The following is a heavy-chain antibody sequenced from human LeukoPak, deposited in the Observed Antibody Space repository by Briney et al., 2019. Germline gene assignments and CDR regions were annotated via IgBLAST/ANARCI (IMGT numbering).Heavy chain of an antibody. CDR1: GFTFSNYW. V-gene: IGHV3-74*01. J-gene: IGHJ4*02. D-gene: IGHD3-10*01. Sequence: GGSLRLSCAASGFTFSNYWMHWVRQAPGKGPVWVSRIKSDGSSTRFADSVKGRFTISRDNSKNTLYLQMNSLRAEDTAVYYCAKAGSGSPFDYWGQGTLVTVSS. CDR2: IKSDGSST. CDR3: AKAGSGSPFDY.